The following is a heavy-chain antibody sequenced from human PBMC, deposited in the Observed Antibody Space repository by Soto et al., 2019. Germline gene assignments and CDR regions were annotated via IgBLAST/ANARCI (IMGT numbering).Heavy chain of an antibody. D-gene: IGHD2-21*02. V-gene: IGHV3-48*01. J-gene: IGHJ3*02. CDR2: ISSSSSPI. Sequence: EVQLVESGGGLVQPGGSLRLSCAASGFTFSRYSVNWVRQAPGKGLEWVSYISSSSSPIYYADSVKGRFTVSRDNAKNSLYLQMNSLRAEDTAVYYCARDHDYVCDIWGQGTMVTVSS. CDR3: ARDHDYVCDI. CDR1: GFTFSRYS.